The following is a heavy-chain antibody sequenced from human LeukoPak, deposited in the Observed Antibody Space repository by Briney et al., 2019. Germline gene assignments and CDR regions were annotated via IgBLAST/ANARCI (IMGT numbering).Heavy chain of an antibody. CDR1: GFTFDDYA. CDR3: ARDPNEYDYVWGSYPDY. J-gene: IGHJ4*02. V-gene: IGHV3-9*01. D-gene: IGHD3-16*02. Sequence: PGGSLRLSCAASGFTFDDYAMHWVRQAPGKGLEWVSGISWNSGSIGYADSVKGRRTISRDNAKNSLYLQMNSLRAEDTAVYYCARDPNEYDYVWGSYPDYWGQGTLVTVSS. CDR2: ISWNSGSI.